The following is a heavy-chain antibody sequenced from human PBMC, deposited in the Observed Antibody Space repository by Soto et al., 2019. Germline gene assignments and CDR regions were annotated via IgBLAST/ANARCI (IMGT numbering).Heavy chain of an antibody. V-gene: IGHV1-18*01. CDR3: ARGRYGDY. D-gene: IGHD1-1*01. J-gene: IGHJ4*02. Sequence: QVHLVQSGAEVKKPGASVMVSCKASGYTFTSYGITWVRQAPGQGLEWMGWISAHNGNTDYAQKLQGRVIVTRDTSTSTDYMEPRSMISDDKAVYYCARGRYGDYWGQGALVTVSS. CDR2: ISAHNGNT. CDR1: GYTFTSYG.